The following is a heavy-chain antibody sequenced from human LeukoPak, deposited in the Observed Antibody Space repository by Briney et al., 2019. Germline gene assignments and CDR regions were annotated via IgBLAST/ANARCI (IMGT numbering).Heavy chain of an antibody. D-gene: IGHD3-10*01. CDR2: IYPGDSDT. CDR1: GYDFSGDW. Sequence: GESLKISCKGSGYDFSGDWIGWVRQMPGKGLELMGIIYPGDSDTRYSPSFQGQVTISADKSISTAYLQWSSLKASDTAMYYCAGYYYGSGSYFFDYWGQGTLVTASS. J-gene: IGHJ4*02. V-gene: IGHV5-51*01. CDR3: AGYYYGSGSYFFDY.